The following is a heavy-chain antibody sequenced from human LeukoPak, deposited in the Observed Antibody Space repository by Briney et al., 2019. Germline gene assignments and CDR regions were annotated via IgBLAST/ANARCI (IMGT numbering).Heavy chain of an antibody. V-gene: IGHV1-69*01. CDR1: GGTFSSYA. CDR2: IIPIFGTA. D-gene: IGHD2-15*01. CDR3: ARGGLYCSGGSCLRFDP. J-gene: IGHJ5*02. Sequence: GASVKVSCKASGGTFSSYAISWVRQAPGQGREWMGGIIPIFGTANYAQKFQGRVTITADEFTSTAYMELSSLRSEDTAVYYCARGGLYCSGGSCLRFDPWGQGTLVTVSS.